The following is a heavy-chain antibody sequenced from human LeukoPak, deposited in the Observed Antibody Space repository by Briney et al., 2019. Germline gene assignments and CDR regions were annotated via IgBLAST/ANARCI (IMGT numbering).Heavy chain of an antibody. D-gene: IGHD3-10*01. CDR1: GYTFTSYD. J-gene: IGHJ5*02. V-gene: IGHV1-8*03. CDR2: MNPNSGNT. Sequence: ASVKVSCKASGYTFTSYDINWVRQATGQGLEWMGWMNPNSGNTGYAQKFQGRVTITRNTSISTAYMELSSLRSEDTAVYYCARSWGLWFGHQGFDPWGQGTLVTVSS. CDR3: ARSWGLWFGHQGFDP.